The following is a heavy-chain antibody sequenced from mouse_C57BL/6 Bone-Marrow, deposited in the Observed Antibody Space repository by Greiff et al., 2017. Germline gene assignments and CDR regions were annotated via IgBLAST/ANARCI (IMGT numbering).Heavy chain of an antibody. D-gene: IGHD3-1*01. V-gene: IGHV1-55*01. CDR3: ARSGPLRRSFDY. CDR2: IYPTSGRT. CDR1: GYTFTSYW. J-gene: IGHJ2*01. Sequence: QVQLQQPGAGLVKPGASVKMSCKASGYTFTSYWITWVKQRPGQGLEWIGDIYPTSGRTNYNERFKSKAILTVDTSSNTAYMQLSSLTSEDSAVFYCARSGPLRRSFDYWGQGTTLSVSS.